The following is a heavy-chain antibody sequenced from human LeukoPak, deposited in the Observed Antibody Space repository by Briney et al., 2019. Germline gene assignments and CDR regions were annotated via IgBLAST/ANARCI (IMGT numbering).Heavy chain of an antibody. CDR1: GGSFSGYY. CDR3: ARGTHGDYHDY. J-gene: IGHJ4*02. D-gene: IGHD4-17*01. Sequence: SETLSLTCAVYGGSFSGYYWSWIRQPPGKGREWIGEINHSGSTNYNPSRKSRGTISVDTSKNQFSLKLSSVTAEDTAVYYCARGTHGDYHDYWGQGTLAPVSS. CDR2: INHSGST. V-gene: IGHV4-34*01.